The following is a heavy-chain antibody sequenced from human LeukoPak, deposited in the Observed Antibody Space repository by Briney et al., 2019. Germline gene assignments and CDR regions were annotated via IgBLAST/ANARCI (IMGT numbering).Heavy chain of an antibody. J-gene: IGHJ5*02. V-gene: IGHV4-34*01. CDR2: INHSGST. CDR1: GGFFSGYY. Sequence: PSETLSLTCAVYGGFFSGYYWSWIRQPPGKGLERIGEINHSGSTNYNPSLKSRVTISVDTSKNQFSLKLSSATAADTAVYYCASTQIVVVVAATPLVYNWFDPWGQGTLVTVSS. D-gene: IGHD2-15*01. CDR3: ASTQIVVVVAATPLVYNWFDP.